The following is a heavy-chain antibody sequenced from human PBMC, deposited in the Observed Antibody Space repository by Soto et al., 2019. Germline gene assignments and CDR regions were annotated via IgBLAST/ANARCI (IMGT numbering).Heavy chain of an antibody. CDR2: VYFSGST. CDR3: ARQEAVPGTPFDS. Sequence: QVHLQESGPGLVKPSETLSLTCTVSGGSINGYYWNWIRQPPGKGLEWLGYVYFSGSTHYNPSRKTRLTISVDTSKKQFSLKLSSVTAADTAVYFCARQEAVPGTPFDSWGQGTLVSVSS. V-gene: IGHV4-59*01. CDR1: GGSINGYY. J-gene: IGHJ4*02. D-gene: IGHD6-19*01.